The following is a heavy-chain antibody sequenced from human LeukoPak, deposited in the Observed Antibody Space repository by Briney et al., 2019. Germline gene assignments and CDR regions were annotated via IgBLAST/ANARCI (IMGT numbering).Heavy chain of an antibody. CDR3: ASLYYYDIVGYCYDY. J-gene: IGHJ4*02. CDR2: IKSDGSKT. Sequence: PGGSLRLSCAASGITFNYYWMHWVRQAPGKGLEWVSRIKSDGSKTDYADSVKGRFTISRDNAKNTLYLQMNSLRAEDTAVYYCASLYYYDIVGYCYDYWGQGTLVTVSS. V-gene: IGHV3-74*01. CDR1: GITFNYYW. D-gene: IGHD3-22*01.